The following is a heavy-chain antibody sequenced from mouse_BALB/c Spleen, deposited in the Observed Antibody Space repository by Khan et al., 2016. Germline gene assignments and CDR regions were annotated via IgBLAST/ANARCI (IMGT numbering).Heavy chain of an antibody. Sequence: QVQLQQSGAELMKPGASVKISCKATGYTFSNYWIEWVKQRPGHGLEWIGEILPGNNSSNYNENFKVKATFTADSSSNTAYMQLSSLTSGDSADYYSARGAYWGQGTLVTVSA. CDR2: ILPGNNSS. J-gene: IGHJ3*01. V-gene: IGHV1-9*01. CDR1: GYTFSNYW. CDR3: ARGAY.